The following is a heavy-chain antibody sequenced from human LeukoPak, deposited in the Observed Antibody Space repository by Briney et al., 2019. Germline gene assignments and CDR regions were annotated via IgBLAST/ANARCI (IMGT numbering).Heavy chain of an antibody. CDR1: GYTFTSYY. D-gene: IGHD3-16*01. V-gene: IGHV1-46*01. CDR3: ARAGITVKAFGYMDV. J-gene: IGHJ6*03. Sequence: GASVKVSCKASGYTFTSYYMHWVRQAPGQGLEWMGIINPSGGSTSYAQKFQGRVTMTRDTSTSTVYMELSSLRSEDTAVYYCARAGITVKAFGYMDVWGKGTTVTVSS. CDR2: INPSGGST.